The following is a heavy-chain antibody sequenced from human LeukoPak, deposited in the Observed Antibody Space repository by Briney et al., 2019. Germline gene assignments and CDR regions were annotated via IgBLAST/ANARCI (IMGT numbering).Heavy chain of an antibody. V-gene: IGHV4-30-4*08. CDR1: GGSISSGDYY. J-gene: IGHJ6*03. CDR2: IYYSGST. CDR3: ARGPYFDWLPRVYYYYYMDV. D-gene: IGHD3-9*01. Sequence: SQTLSLTCTVSGGSISSGDYYWSWIRQPPGKGLEWIGYIYYSGSTYYNPSLKSRVTISVDTSKNQFSLNLSSVTAADTAVYYCARGPYFDWLPRVYYYYYMDVWGKGTTVTVSS.